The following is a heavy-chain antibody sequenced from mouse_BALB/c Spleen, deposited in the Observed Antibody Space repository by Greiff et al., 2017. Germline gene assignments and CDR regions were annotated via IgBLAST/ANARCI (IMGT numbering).Heavy chain of an antibody. V-gene: IGHV3-2*02. CDR2: ISYSGST. CDR1: GYSITSDYA. CDR3: ARGEGYYFDY. Sequence: DVQLVESGPGLVKPSQSLSLTCTVTGYSITSDYAWNWIRQFPGNKLEWMGYISYSGSTSYNPSLKSRISITRDTSKNQFFLQLNSVTTEDTATYYCARGEGYYFDYWGQGTTLTVSS. J-gene: IGHJ2*01.